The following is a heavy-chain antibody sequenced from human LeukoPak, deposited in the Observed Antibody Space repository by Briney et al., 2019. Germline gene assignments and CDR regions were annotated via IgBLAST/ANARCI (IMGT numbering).Heavy chain of an antibody. D-gene: IGHD3-9*01. CDR3: ARDLRYFVLGAFDI. J-gene: IGHJ3*02. CDR2: INHSGST. V-gene: IGHV4-34*01. CDR1: GGPFSGYY. Sequence: PSETLSLTCAVYGGPFSGYYWSRIRQPPGKGLEWIGEINHSGSTNYNPSLKSRVTISVDTSKNQFSLKLSSVTAADTAVYYCARDLRYFVLGAFDIWGQGTMVTVSS.